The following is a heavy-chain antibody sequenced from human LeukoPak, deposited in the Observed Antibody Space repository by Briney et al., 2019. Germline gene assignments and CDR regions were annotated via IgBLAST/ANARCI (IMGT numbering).Heavy chain of an antibody. CDR1: GFTFSSYS. CDR3: ARGYYDSSGYAGY. CDR2: ISSSSSYI. J-gene: IGHJ4*02. V-gene: IGHV3-21*01. D-gene: IGHD3-22*01. Sequence: GGSLRLSCAASGFTFSSYSMNWVRQAPGKGLEGVSSISSSSSYIYYADSVKGRFTISRDNAKNSLYLQMNSLRAEDTAVYYCARGYYDSSGYAGYWGQGTLVTVSS.